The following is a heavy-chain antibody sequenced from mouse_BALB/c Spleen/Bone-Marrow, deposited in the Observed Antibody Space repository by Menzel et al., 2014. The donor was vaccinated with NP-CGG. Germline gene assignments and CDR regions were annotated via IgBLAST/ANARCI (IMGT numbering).Heavy chain of an antibody. CDR2: IDPANGNT. Sequence: VQLQQSGAELVKPGASVKLSCTASGFNIKDTYMHWVKQRPERGLEWIGRIDPANGNTKYDPKFQGKATITADTSSNTAYLQLSSLTSEDTAVYYCASYYYGRYFDVRGAGTTVTVSS. V-gene: IGHV14-3*02. CDR1: GFNIKDTY. J-gene: IGHJ1*01. D-gene: IGHD1-1*01. CDR3: ASYYYGRYFDV.